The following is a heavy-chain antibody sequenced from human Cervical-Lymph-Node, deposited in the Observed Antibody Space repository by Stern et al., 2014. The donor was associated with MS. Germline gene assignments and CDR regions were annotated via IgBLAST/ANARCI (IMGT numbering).Heavy chain of an antibody. D-gene: IGHD3-10*01. CDR1: GDTFSSYA. V-gene: IGHV1-69*01. J-gene: IGHJ6*02. CDR3: ARTYYYGSGTYDYYYYHMDV. CDR2: IIPIFGIA. Sequence: VQLLESGAEVKKPGSSVKVSCKASGDTFSSYAISWVRQAPGQGLEWMGGIIPIFGIANYAQKFRGRVTITADESTSTMYMKLSSLRSEDTAVYYCARTYYYGSGTYDYYYYHMDVWGHGTTVTVSS.